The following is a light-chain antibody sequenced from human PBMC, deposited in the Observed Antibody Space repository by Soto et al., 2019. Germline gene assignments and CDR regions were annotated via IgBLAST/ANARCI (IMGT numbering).Light chain of an antibody. CDR1: IGGVGRFDV. CDR3: CAYVNSRSYL. Sequence: QSALIWDVSLTGCLEQSTRFSWTGTIGGVGRFDVVSWYQQHPGQVPKLIIYEGSRRPSGVSSRFSGSKSGNTASLTISALQAEDEADYYGCAYVNSRSYLFGSVTNVTVL. CDR2: EGS. V-gene: IGLV2-23*01. J-gene: IGLJ1*01.